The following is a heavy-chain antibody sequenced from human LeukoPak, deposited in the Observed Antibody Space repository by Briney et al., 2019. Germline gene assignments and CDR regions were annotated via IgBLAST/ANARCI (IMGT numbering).Heavy chain of an antibody. D-gene: IGHD3-3*01. V-gene: IGHV1-18*01. CDR1: GYTFTSYG. CDR2: ISAYNGNT. CDR3: ARSVGIFGVVSTGGYFDY. Sequence: GASVKVSCKASGYTFTSYGISWVRQAPGQGLEWMGWISAYNGNTNYAQKLQGRVTMTTDTSTSTAYMELRSLRSDDTAVYYCARSVGIFGVVSTGGYFDYWGQGTRVTVSS. J-gene: IGHJ4*02.